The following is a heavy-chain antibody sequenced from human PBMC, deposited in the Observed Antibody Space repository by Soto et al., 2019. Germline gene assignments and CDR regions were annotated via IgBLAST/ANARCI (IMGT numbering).Heavy chain of an antibody. CDR3: ARSHYDISPGNYNGWGKKNYNYYYAMDV. V-gene: IGHV1-3*01. D-gene: IGHD3-9*01. CDR1: GYTFTSYT. CDR2: INAGNGDT. J-gene: IGHJ6*02. Sequence: ASVKVSCKASGYTFTSYTIHWVRQAPGQRLEGMGWINAGNGDTKYSQRFQGRVTITSGTSASTAYMGLSSLRSEDTAVYYCARSHYDISPGNYNGWGKKNYNYYYAMDVWGQGTTVTVSS.